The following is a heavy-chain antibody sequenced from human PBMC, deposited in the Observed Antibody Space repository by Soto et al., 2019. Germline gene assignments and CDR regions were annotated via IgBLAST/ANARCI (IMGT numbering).Heavy chain of an antibody. CDR1: GFTFSSFG. Sequence: QVQVVESGGDVVQPGRSLRLSCAASGFTFSSFGMHWVRQAPGKGLEWVAVIWHDGKNKYYADSAKGRFTISRDNSKNTLYLQMNSLRAEDTAVYYCARDPGNDEAMDYWGQGTLVTVSS. D-gene: IGHD1-1*01. V-gene: IGHV3-33*01. CDR2: IWHDGKNK. J-gene: IGHJ4*02. CDR3: ARDPGNDEAMDY.